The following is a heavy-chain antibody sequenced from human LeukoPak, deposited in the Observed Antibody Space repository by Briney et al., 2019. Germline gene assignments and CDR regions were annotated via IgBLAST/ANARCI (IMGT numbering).Heavy chain of an antibody. CDR1: GGTFSSYA. CDR2: IIPIFGTA. D-gene: IGHD3-3*01. V-gene: IGHV1-69*13. Sequence: GASVKVSCKASGGTFSSYAISWVRQAPGQGLEWMGGIIPIFGTANYAQKFQGRVTITADESTSTAYMELSSLRSEDTAVYYCARAPRYDFWSGSSPTHYFDYWGQGTLVTVSS. J-gene: IGHJ4*02. CDR3: ARAPRYDFWSGSSPTHYFDY.